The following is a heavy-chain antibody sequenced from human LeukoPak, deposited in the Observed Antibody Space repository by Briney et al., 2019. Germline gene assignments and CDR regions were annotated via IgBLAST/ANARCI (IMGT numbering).Heavy chain of an antibody. J-gene: IGHJ4*02. V-gene: IGHV1-18*01. CDR1: GYTFTSYG. D-gene: IGHD3-22*01. CDR2: ISAYNGNT. Sequence: GASVKVSCKASGYTFTSYGISWVRQAPGQGLEWMGWISAYNGNTNYAQKLQGRVTMTTDTSTSTAYMELRSLRSDDTAVYYCARGGLYYYDSSGYPSAFDYWGQGTLVTVSS. CDR3: ARGGLYYYDSSGYPSAFDY.